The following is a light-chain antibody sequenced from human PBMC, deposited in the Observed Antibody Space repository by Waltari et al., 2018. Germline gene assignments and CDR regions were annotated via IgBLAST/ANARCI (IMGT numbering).Light chain of an antibody. CDR2: EVS. J-gene: IGLJ2*01. V-gene: IGLV2-8*01. Sequence: QSALTQPPSASGSPGKSVTISCTGTSSDAGAYKYVSWYQQHQGKAPKLLIYEVSKRASGVPDRFSGSKSGNTASLTVSGLQAEDEADYYCASRGASKVFGGGTKLTVL. CDR1: SSDAGAYKY. CDR3: ASRGASKV.